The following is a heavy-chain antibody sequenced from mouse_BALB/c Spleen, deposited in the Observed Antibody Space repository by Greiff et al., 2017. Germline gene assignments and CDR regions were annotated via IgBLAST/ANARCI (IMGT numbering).Heavy chain of an antibody. V-gene: IGHV1-9*01. CDR3: ARSIYYYGSRGYYAMDY. Sequence: QVQLQQSGAELMKPGASVKISCKATGYTFSSYWIEWVKQRPGHGLEWIGEILPGSGSTNYNEKFKGKATFTADTSSNTAYMQLSSLTSEDSAVYYCARSIYYYGSRGYYAMDYWGQGTSVTVSS. CDR1: GYTFSSYW. CDR2: ILPGSGST. J-gene: IGHJ4*01. D-gene: IGHD1-1*01.